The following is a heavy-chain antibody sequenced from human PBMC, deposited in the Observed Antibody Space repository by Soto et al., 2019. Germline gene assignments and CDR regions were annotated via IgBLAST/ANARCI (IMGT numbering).Heavy chain of an antibody. J-gene: IGHJ5*02. D-gene: IGHD1-26*01. V-gene: IGHV4-39*02. CDR2: IYYSGST. CDR1: GGSISSSSYY. Sequence: QLQLQESGPGLVKPSETLSLTCTVSGGSISSSSYYWGWIRQPPGKGLEWIGGIYYSGSTYYNPSLKSRVTISVDTSKNHVSLKLSSVTAADTAVYYCATQEVGGSYVYTFDPWGQGTLVTVSS. CDR3: ATQEVGGSYVYTFDP.